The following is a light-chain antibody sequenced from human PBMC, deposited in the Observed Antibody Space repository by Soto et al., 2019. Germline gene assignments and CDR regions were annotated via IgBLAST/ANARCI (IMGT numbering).Light chain of an antibody. CDR2: DVS. CDR3: CSYAGTGTLV. V-gene: IGLV2-11*01. J-gene: IGLJ3*02. Sequence: QSALTQPRSVSGSPGQSVTISCTGSTSDVGGYDFVSWYQQHPGKAPKLMISDVSERPSGVPDRFSGSKSANTASLTISGLQAEDEADYYCCSYAGTGTLVFGGGTKLTVL. CDR1: TSDVGGYDF.